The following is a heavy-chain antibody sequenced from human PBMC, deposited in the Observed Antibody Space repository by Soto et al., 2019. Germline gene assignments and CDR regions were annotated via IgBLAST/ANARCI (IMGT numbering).Heavy chain of an antibody. CDR1: GYTFTSYG. Sequence: ASVKVSCKASGYTFTSYGISWVRQAPGQGLEWMGWINPNSGSTNYAQKLQGRVTMTRDTSTSTAYMELSRLRSDDTAVYYCARVSTGGSSSRMDYYYYGMDVWGQGTTVTVSS. CDR2: INPNSGST. J-gene: IGHJ6*02. V-gene: IGHV1-18*01. D-gene: IGHD6-6*01. CDR3: ARVSTGGSSSRMDYYYYGMDV.